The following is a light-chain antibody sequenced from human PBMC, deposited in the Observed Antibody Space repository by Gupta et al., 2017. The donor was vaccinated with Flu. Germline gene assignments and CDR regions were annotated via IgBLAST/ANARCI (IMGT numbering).Light chain of an antibody. Sequence: SYVLTQAPSVPVAPGQTATITCGGNNVGSKIVHWYQQKAGQAPVLVAYGDNDRPAAIPERFSESNSGNAATLTISRVEAGDEAAYYCQVWDGSRDLVVFGGGTKLTVL. V-gene: IGLV3-21*02. CDR2: GDN. CDR3: QVWDGSRDLVV. CDR1: NVGSKI. J-gene: IGLJ2*01.